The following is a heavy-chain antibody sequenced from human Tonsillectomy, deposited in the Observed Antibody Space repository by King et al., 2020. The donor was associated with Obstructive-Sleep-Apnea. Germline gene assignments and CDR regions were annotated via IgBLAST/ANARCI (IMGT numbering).Heavy chain of an antibody. CDR3: AGIYTYGSAYHGLDV. CDR1: GGSISRYY. Sequence: VQLQESCPGLVKPSETLSLTCTVSGGSISRYYWSWIRQPPGKGLEWIGYIYYSGTTNFNPSLKCRVTISVDTSKNQFSLTLSSVTAADTAVYYCAGIYTYGSAYHGLDVWGQGTTVTVSS. CDR2: IYYSGTT. J-gene: IGHJ6*02. D-gene: IGHD5-18*01. V-gene: IGHV4-59*01.